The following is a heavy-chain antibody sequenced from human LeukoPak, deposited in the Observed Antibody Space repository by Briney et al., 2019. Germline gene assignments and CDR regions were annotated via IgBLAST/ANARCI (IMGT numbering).Heavy chain of an antibody. V-gene: IGHV4-59*01. D-gene: IGHD6-19*01. CDR1: GGSISSYY. CDR2: IYYSGST. J-gene: IGHJ4*02. Sequence: PSETLSLTCTVSGGSISSYYWNWIRQPPGKGLEWIGYIYYSGSTNYNPSLKSRVTISVDTSKNQFSLKLSSVIAADTAVYYCARGRWSSGWFDYWGQGTLVTVSS. CDR3: ARGRWSSGWFDY.